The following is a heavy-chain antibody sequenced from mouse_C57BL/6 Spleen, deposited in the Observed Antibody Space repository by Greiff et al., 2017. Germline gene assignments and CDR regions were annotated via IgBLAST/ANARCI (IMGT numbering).Heavy chain of an antibody. Sequence: VQLQESGAELVRPGAPVTLSCKASGYTFTDYEMHWVKQTPVHGLEWIGAIDPETGGTAYNQKFKGKAILTADKSSSTAYMELRSLTSEDSAVYYCTRDYGTSYWYFDVWGTGTTVTVSS. J-gene: IGHJ1*03. CDR2: IDPETGGT. V-gene: IGHV1-15*01. CDR1: GYTFTDYE. CDR3: TRDYGTSYWYFDV. D-gene: IGHD1-1*01.